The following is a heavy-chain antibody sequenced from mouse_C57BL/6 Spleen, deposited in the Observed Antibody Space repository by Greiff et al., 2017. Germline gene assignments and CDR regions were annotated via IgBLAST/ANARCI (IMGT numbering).Heavy chain of an antibody. J-gene: IGHJ3*01. CDR3: ARDRADGYYPAGFAY. CDR1: GYSITSGYY. Sequence: EVQLVESGPGLVKPSQSLSLTCSVTGYSITSGYYWNWIRQFPGNKLEWMGYISYDGSNNYNPSLKNRISITRDTSKNQFFLKLNSVTTEDTATYYCARDRADGYYPAGFAYWGQGTLVTVSA. V-gene: IGHV3-6*01. D-gene: IGHD2-3*01. CDR2: ISYDGSN.